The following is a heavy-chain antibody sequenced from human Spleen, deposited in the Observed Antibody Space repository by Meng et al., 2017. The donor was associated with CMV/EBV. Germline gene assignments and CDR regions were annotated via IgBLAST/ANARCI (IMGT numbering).Heavy chain of an antibody. V-gene: IGHV4-59*01. D-gene: IGHD2-8*01. CDR3: ARGGMYASSWFDS. J-gene: IGHJ5*01. CDR1: GGSIKTYF. Sequence: SETLSLTFTVSGGSIKTYFWSWIRQPPGRGLEWIEYIYYSATSNYNPSLKSRVTISVDTSKNQFSLKLSSVTAADTAVYYCARGGMYASSWFDSWGQGTLVTVSS. CDR2: IYYSATS.